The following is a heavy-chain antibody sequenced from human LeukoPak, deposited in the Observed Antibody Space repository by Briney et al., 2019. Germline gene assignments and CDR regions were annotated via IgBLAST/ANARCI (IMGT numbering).Heavy chain of an antibody. CDR3: TSPTRGYSYGSDY. CDR1: GFTFSGSA. J-gene: IGHJ4*02. V-gene: IGHV3-73*01. CDR2: IRSKANSYAT. Sequence: PGGSLRLSYAASGFTFSGSAMHWVRQASGKGLEWVGRIRSKANSYATAYAASVKGRFTISRDDSKNTAYLQMNSLKTEDTAVYYCTSPTRGYSYGSDYWGQGTLVTVSS. D-gene: IGHD5-18*01.